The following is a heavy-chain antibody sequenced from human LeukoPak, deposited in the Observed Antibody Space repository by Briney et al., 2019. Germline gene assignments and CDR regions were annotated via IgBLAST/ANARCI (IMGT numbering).Heavy chain of an antibody. V-gene: IGHV4-34*01. CDR1: GGSFSGYY. CDR2: INHSGST. Sequence: SETLSLTSAVYGGSFSGYYWSWIRQPPGKGLEWIGEINHSGSTNYNPSLKSRVTISVDTSKNQFSLKLSSVTAADTAVYYCARRDDFWSGYYTTRGYYFDYWGQGTLVTVSS. D-gene: IGHD3-3*01. CDR3: ARRDDFWSGYYTTRGYYFDY. J-gene: IGHJ4*02.